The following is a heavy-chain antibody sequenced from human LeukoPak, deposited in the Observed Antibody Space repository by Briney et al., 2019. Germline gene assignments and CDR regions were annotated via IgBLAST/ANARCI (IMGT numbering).Heavy chain of an antibody. CDR3: ARGLLLWFGELSQPFDY. D-gene: IGHD3-10*01. CDR2: ISYDGGNK. Sequence: GGSLRLSCEASGFTFSTYGMHWVRQAPGKGLEWVAVISYDGGNKYYADSVKGRFTISRDNSKNTLYLQMNSLRAEDTAVYYCARGLLLWFGELSQPFDYWGQGTLVTVSS. CDR1: GFTFSTYG. V-gene: IGHV3-30*03. J-gene: IGHJ4*02.